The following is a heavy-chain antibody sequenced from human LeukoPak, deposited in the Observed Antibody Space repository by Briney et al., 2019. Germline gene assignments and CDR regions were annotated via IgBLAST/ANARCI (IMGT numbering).Heavy chain of an antibody. V-gene: IGHV1-69*06. CDR3: ARARIDYYGSGSYYNDHFDY. CDR1: GGTFSSYA. Sequence: ASVKVSCKASGGTFSSYAISWVRQAPGQGLEWMGGIIPIFGTANYAQKFQGRVTITADKSTSTAYMELSSLRSEDTAVYYCARARIDYYGSGSYYNDHFDYWGQGTLVTVSS. D-gene: IGHD3-10*01. CDR2: IIPIFGTA. J-gene: IGHJ4*02.